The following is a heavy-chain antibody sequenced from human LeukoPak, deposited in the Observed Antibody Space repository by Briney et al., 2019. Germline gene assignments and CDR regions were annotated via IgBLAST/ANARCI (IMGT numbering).Heavy chain of an antibody. D-gene: IGHD6-13*01. CDR1: GGSISSYY. V-gene: IGHV4-59*08. Sequence: SETLSLTCTVSGGSISSYYWSWIRQPPGKGLEWIGYIYYSGSTNYNPSLKSRVTISVDTSKNQFSLKLSSVTAADTAVYYCARLPREKSGQQLGYWGQGTLVTVSS. J-gene: IGHJ4*02. CDR3: ARLPREKSGQQLGY. CDR2: IYYSGST.